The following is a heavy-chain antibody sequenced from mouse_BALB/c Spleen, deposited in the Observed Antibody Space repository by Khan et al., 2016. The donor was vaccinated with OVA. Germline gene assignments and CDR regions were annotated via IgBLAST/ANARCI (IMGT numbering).Heavy chain of an antibody. CDR3: ARRTTGYAMDY. Sequence: VQLQQSGAELARPGASVKMSCKASGYTFSSNTMHWVKQRPGQGLEWIGYINPRSSYTNYNQKFKDKATLTADKPSSTAYMQLSSLTSEDSAVYYCARRTTGYAMDYWGQGTSVTFSS. V-gene: IGHV1-4*01. CDR1: GYTFSSNT. D-gene: IGHD2-14*01. CDR2: INPRSSYT. J-gene: IGHJ4*01.